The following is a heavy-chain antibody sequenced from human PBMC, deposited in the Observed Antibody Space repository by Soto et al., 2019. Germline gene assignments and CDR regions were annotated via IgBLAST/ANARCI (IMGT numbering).Heavy chain of an antibody. J-gene: IGHJ4*02. CDR1: GFTFSNYW. CDR2: ISRDGSEK. CDR3: ARGFGDGWYGGPDY. Sequence: EVQLVESGGGLVQPGGSPRLSCAASGFTFSNYWMNWVRQAPGKGLEWVAYISRDGSEKSYVDSVKGRLTISRDNAKKSLFLQMNSLRVEETAVYYCARGFGDGWYGGPDYWGQGILVTVSS. D-gene: IGHD6-19*01. V-gene: IGHV3-7*01.